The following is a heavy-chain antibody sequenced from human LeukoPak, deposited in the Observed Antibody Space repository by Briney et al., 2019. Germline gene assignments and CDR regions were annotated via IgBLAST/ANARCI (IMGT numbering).Heavy chain of an antibody. CDR3: ARRHCGGDCYLDY. V-gene: IGHV5-51*01. J-gene: IGHJ4*02. CDR1: GYSFTTYW. Sequence: GESLKISCKGSGYSFTTYWIGWVRQMPGKGLEWMGIIYPGDSDIRYSPSFQGQVTISADKSLSTAYLQWSSLKASDTAMYYCARRHCGGDCYLDYWGQGTLVTVSS. CDR2: IYPGDSDI. D-gene: IGHD2-21*02.